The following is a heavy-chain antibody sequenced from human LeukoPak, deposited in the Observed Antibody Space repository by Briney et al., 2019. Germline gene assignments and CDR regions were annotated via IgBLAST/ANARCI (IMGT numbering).Heavy chain of an antibody. Sequence: GRSLRLSCAASGFTFRTYSIHWVRQAPGKGLEWVTVVSADGRTQLYSDSVKGRFTVSRDNSLNTLHLQMNSLKTGDTAVYYCAREFGHNRWYFDYWGQGALVTVSS. D-gene: IGHD5-24*01. CDR1: GFTFRTYS. J-gene: IGHJ4*02. CDR3: AREFGHNRWYFDY. V-gene: IGHV3-30*03. CDR2: VSADGRTQ.